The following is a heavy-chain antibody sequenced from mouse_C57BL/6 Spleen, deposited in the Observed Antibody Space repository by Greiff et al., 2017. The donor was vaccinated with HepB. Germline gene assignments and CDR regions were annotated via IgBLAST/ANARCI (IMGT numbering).Heavy chain of an antibody. CDR1: GYSITSGYY. D-gene: IGHD2-1*01. CDR3: AREKDGNYLAY. Sequence: VQLQQSGPGLVKPSQSLSLTCSVTGYSITSGYYWNWIRQFPGNKLEWMGYISYDGSNNYNPSLKNRISITRDTSKNQFFLKLNSVTTEDTATYYCAREKDGNYLAYWGQGTLVTVSA. V-gene: IGHV3-6*01. J-gene: IGHJ3*01. CDR2: ISYDGSN.